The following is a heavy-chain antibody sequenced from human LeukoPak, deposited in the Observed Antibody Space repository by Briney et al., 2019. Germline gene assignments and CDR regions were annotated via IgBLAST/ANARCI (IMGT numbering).Heavy chain of an antibody. Sequence: GGSLRLSCAASEFTLSSLAMHWVRQAPGKGLEWVSSSGTRSGTKYYADSVMGRFTISRDSAMNSVSLQINSLRAEDTAVYYCLLQMTYGELSDPDFRGQGTLVTVSS. CDR3: LLQMTYGELSDPDF. D-gene: IGHD3-16*02. J-gene: IGHJ4*02. CDR1: EFTLSSLA. CDR2: SGTRSGTK. V-gene: IGHV3-21*01.